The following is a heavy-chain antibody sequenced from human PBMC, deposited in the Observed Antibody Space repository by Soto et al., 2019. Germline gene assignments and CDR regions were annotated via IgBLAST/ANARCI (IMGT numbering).Heavy chain of an antibody. CDR1: GLAFGNYA. V-gene: IGHV3-23*01. J-gene: IGHJ6*02. CDR3: AKDRAFNYFYGMDV. Sequence: PGGSLRLSXRASGLAFGNYAMNWVRQVPGRGLEWVAGVSTNGRSTYYADSVRGRFTISRDNSKITVYLEMNSLRAEDTAVYYCAKDRAFNYFYGMDVWGQGTTVTVSS. D-gene: IGHD3-10*01. CDR2: VSTNGRST.